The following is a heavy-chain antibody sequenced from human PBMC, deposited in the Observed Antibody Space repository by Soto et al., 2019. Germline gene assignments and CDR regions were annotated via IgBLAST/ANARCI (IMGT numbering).Heavy chain of an antibody. CDR3: ARALFPTYYYDSSGPRRAYYYGMDV. D-gene: IGHD3-22*01. J-gene: IGHJ6*02. CDR1: GGTFSSYA. V-gene: IGHV1-69*13. CDR2: IIPIFLTA. Sequence: SVKVSCKASGGTFSSYAISWVRQAPGQGLEWMGGIIPIFLTANYAQKFQGRVTITADESTSTAYMELSSLRSEDTAVYYCARALFPTYYYDSSGPRRAYYYGMDVWGQGTTVTVSS.